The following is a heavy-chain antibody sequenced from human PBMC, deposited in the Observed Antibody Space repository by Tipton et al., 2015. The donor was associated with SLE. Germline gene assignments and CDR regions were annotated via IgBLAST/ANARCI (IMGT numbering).Heavy chain of an antibody. V-gene: IGHV1-46*01. CDR1: GYTFTNYF. D-gene: IGHD5-12*01. Sequence: QLVQSGAEVTKPGASVKISCKASGYTFTNYFMHWVRQAPGQGLEWMGIINPSGGSTSYAQKFQGRVTMTRDTSTSTVYMELSSLRSEDTAMYYCARQDIVATMGDYFDYWGQEPWSPSPQ. CDR2: INPSGGST. CDR3: ARQDIVATMGDYFDY. J-gene: IGHJ4*01.